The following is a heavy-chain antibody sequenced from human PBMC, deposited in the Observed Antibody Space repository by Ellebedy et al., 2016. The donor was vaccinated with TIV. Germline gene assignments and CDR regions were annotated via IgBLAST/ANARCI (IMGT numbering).Heavy chain of an antibody. Sequence: PGGSLRLSCATSGFTFSEHAMTWVRQAPGKGLEWVSVISGSGTSTYYGDSVKGRFIISRHNSKNTLYLQMNSLRAEDTAVYYCAKASGYYLYWYLDLWGRGTLVTVSS. CDR3: AKASGYYLYWYLDL. CDR1: GFTFSEHA. CDR2: ISGSGTST. D-gene: IGHD3-22*01. J-gene: IGHJ2*01. V-gene: IGHV3-23*01.